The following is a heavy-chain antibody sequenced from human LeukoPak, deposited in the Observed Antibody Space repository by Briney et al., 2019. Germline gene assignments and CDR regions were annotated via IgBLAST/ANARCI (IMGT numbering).Heavy chain of an antibody. CDR2: IKHNGDEL. CDR1: GFTLSSYW. V-gene: IGHV3-7*01. Sequence: GGSLRLSCAASGFTLSSYWMIWVRPAPGRGLEWVANIKHNGDELNYVDSVEDRFTISRDNAKNSLYLHMTDLRAEDTAVYYCARELRTFDSWGQGTLVTVSS. D-gene: IGHD3-16*01. J-gene: IGHJ4*02. CDR3: ARELRTFDS.